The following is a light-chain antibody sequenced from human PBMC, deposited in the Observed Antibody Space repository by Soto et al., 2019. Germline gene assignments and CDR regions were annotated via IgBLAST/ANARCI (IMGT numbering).Light chain of an antibody. J-gene: IGKJ2*01. CDR3: QQYNEWPRT. CDR1: KSVRTN. V-gene: IGKV3-15*01. CDR2: GAS. Sequence: ETVMTQSPATLSVSPGERVTLSCRASKSVRTNLVWYQQSPGQPPRLLIYGASDRVAGVPDRFSGSGSGTDFTLTISGLQSEDFAVYYCQQYNEWPRTFGQGTKLEIK.